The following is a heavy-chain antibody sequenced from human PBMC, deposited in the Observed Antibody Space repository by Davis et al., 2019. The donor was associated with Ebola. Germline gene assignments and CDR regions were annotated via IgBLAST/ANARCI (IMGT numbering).Heavy chain of an antibody. CDR3: ARGSSHNYGVFAY. CDR1: GGSFSGYY. J-gene: IGHJ4*02. Sequence: MPSETLSLTCAVYGGSFSGYYWSWIRQPPGKGLEWIGEINHSGSTNYNPSLKSRVTISVDTSKNQFSLKLSSVTAADTAVYYCARGSSHNYGVFAYWGQGTLVTVSS. D-gene: IGHD5-18*01. CDR2: INHSGST. V-gene: IGHV4-34*01.